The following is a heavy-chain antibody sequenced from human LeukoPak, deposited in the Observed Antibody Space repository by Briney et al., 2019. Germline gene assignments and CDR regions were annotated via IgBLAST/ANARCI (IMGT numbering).Heavy chain of an antibody. D-gene: IGHD2-2*01. Sequence: SETLSLTCTVSGYSISSGYYWGWIRQPPGKGLEWIGTIYHSGSTNYNPSLKSRVTISVDTSKNQFSLKLSSVTAADTAVYYCARLEVVPAAPIPIYYYYYMDVWGKGTTVTISS. CDR2: IYHSGST. V-gene: IGHV4-38-2*02. J-gene: IGHJ6*03. CDR1: GYSISSGYY. CDR3: ARLEVVPAAPIPIYYYYYMDV.